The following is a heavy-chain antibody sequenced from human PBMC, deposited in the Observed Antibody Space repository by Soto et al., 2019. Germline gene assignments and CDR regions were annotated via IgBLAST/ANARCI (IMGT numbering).Heavy chain of an antibody. CDR3: AREHQDYDFCSNIYNRRPDVFAI. J-gene: IGHJ3*02. CDR2: ISSSSSTI. CDR1: GFTFSSYS. Sequence: PGGSLRLSCAASGFTFSSYSMNWVRQAPGKGLEWVSYISSSSSTIYYADSVKGRFTISRDNAKNSLYLQMNSLRDEDTAVYYCAREHQDYDFCSNIYNRRPDVFAICGQGTMVP. V-gene: IGHV3-48*02. D-gene: IGHD3-3*01.